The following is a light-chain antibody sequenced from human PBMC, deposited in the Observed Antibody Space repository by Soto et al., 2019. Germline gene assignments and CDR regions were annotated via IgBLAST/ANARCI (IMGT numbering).Light chain of an antibody. V-gene: IGKV1-9*01. Sequence: IQLTQSPSSLSAFVGDRVSITCRASQGISSHLAWYQQKPGKAPKLLIYSASTLQSGVPSRFSGSGSGTDFTLTISCLQPEDFATYLCQQLNSYPFTFGGGTKVEIK. J-gene: IGKJ4*01. CDR1: QGISSH. CDR3: QQLNSYPFT. CDR2: SAS.